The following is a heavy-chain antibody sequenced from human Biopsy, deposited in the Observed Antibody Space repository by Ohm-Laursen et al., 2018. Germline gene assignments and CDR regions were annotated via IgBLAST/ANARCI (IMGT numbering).Heavy chain of an antibody. CDR3: ARDSGILNYGNFKYYHCCGMDV. J-gene: IGHJ6*02. CDR2: IYYSVMT. V-gene: IGHV4-59*02. Sequence: SDTLSLTCTVSGDSVTKYYWSWIRQPPGKGLEWIGHIYYSVMTNYNPSLQSRVSISVDTSRNQVSLTLSSVTAADTAVYYCARDSGILNYGNFKYYHCCGMDVWGQGTKVTVSS. CDR1: GDSVTKYY. D-gene: IGHD4-11*01.